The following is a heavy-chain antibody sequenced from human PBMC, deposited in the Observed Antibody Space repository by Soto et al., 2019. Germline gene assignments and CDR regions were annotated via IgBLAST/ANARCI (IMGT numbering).Heavy chain of an antibody. J-gene: IGHJ3*01. CDR1: GGSISSYY. Sequence: QVQLQESGPGLVKPSETLSLTCTVSGGSISSYYWSWIRQPPGKGLEWIGYIYYSGSTNYNPSLKSRVTISVDTSKIQFSLRLTSVTAADTAVYYCARRYGSAFDFWGQGTMVTVSS. V-gene: IGHV4-59*01. CDR2: IYYSGST. CDR3: ARRYGSAFDF. D-gene: IGHD3-10*01.